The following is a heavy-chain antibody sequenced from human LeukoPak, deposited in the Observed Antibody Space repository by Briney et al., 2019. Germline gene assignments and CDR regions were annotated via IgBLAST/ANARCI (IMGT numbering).Heavy chain of an antibody. CDR2: ISWNSGSI. CDR3: AGGHDFWSPFDY. D-gene: IGHD3-3*01. CDR1: GFTFDDYA. Sequence: QPGGSLRLSCAASGFTFDDYAMQWVRQDPGKGLEWVSGISWNSGSIGYADSVKGRFTISRDNAKNSLYLQMNSLRAEDTALYYCAGGHDFWSPFDYWGQGTLVTVSS. V-gene: IGHV3-9*01. J-gene: IGHJ4*02.